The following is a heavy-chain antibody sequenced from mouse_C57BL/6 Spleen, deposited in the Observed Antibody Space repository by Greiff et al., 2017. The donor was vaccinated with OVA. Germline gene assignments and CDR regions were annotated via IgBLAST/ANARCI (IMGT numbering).Heavy chain of an antibody. V-gene: IGHV5-4*01. CDR3: ARDYDYDARDWYFDV. CDR2: ISDGGSYT. D-gene: IGHD2-4*01. CDR1: GFTFSSYA. Sequence: EVKVEESGGGLVKPGGSLKLSCAASGFTFSSYAMSWVRQTPEKRLEWVATISDGGSYTYYPDNVKGRFTISRDNAKNNLYLQMSHLKSEDTAMYYCARDYDYDARDWYFDVWGTGTTVTVSS. J-gene: IGHJ1*03.